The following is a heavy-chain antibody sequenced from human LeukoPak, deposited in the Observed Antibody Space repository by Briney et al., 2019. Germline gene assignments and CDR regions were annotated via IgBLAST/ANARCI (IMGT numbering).Heavy chain of an antibody. CDR3: ATGGHSHLIYYFDS. V-gene: IGHV3-7*01. CDR2: IKQDGNEK. CDR1: GFTFSNYW. D-gene: IGHD3-3*02. J-gene: IGHJ4*02. Sequence: PGGSLRLSCAASGFTFSNYWMSWARQAPGKGLEWAADIKQDGNEKYYAESVKGRFTISRDNAKNSLYLQMNSLRAEDTAVYYCATGGHSHLIYYFDSWGQGTLVTVSS.